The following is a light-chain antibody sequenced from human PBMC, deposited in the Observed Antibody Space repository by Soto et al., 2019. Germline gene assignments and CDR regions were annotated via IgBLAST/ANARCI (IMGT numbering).Light chain of an antibody. CDR1: QSISGY. CDR2: TAF. V-gene: IGKV1-39*01. Sequence: DIQMTQSPSSLSASVGDRVTITCRASQSISGYLNWYQQKPGRAPNLLIYTAFSLQSGVPSRFSDSASGTDFTLTISSLQPEDFATYYCLQTYSTPGTFGQGTKLEIK. J-gene: IGKJ2*02. CDR3: LQTYSTPGT.